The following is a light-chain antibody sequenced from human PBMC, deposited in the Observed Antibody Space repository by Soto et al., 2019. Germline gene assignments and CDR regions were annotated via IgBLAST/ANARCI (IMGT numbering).Light chain of an antibody. CDR3: QQYNSYPWT. J-gene: IGKJ1*01. V-gene: IGKV1-5*01. CDR2: DAS. CDR1: QSISSW. Sequence: DIQMAQSPSTLSASVGDRVTMTCRASQSISSWLAWYQQKPGKAPKLLIYDASSLESGVPSRFSGSGSGTEFTLTISSLQPDDFVTYYCQQYNSYPWTFGQGTKVDIK.